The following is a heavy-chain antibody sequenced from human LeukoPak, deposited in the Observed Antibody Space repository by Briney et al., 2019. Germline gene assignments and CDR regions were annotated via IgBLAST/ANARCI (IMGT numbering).Heavy chain of an antibody. Sequence: GGSLKLSCAASGFTFSSYGMHWVRQAPGKGLEWVAVIWYDGSNKYYADSVKGRFTISRDNSKNTLYLQMNSLRAEDTAVYYCARSRWLGPFDYWGQGTLVTVSS. CDR1: GFTFSSYG. D-gene: IGHD4-23*01. J-gene: IGHJ4*02. CDR2: IWYDGSNK. V-gene: IGHV3-33*01. CDR3: ARSRWLGPFDY.